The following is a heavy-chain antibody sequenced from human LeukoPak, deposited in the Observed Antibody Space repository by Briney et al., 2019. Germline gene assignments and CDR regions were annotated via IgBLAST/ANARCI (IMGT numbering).Heavy chain of an antibody. CDR1: GSTFTNYY. Sequence: ASVKVSCKASGSTFTNYYMHWVRQAPGQGLEWMGIINPSGGSTTYAQKFQGRVTMTRDTSTSTVSMELSSLRSEDAAVYYCASSGAVAGTLDYWGQGTLVTVSS. V-gene: IGHV1-46*03. CDR3: ASSGAVAGTLDY. CDR2: INPSGGST. J-gene: IGHJ4*02. D-gene: IGHD6-19*01.